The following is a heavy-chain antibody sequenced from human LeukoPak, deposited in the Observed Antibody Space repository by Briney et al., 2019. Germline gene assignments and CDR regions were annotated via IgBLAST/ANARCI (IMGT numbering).Heavy chain of an antibody. J-gene: IGHJ1*01. D-gene: IGHD6-19*01. CDR1: GGSFSSYY. CDR3: ARGGWYPESFQH. CDR2: IYYSGST. Sequence: SETLSLTCAVYGGSFSSYYWNWIRQPPGKGLEWIGYIYYSGSTNYNPSLKSRVTISVDTSKNQFSLKLSSVTAADTAVYYCARGGWYPESFQHWGQGALVTVSS. V-gene: IGHV4-59*01.